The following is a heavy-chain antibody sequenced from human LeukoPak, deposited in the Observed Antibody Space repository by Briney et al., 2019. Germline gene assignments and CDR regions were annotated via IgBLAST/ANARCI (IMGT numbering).Heavy chain of an antibody. CDR3: ARDYCSGGSCYSSNWFDP. J-gene: IGHJ5*02. V-gene: IGHV1-18*01. Sequence: ASVEVSCKASGYTFTSYGISWVRQAPGQGLEWMGWISAYNGNTNYAQKLQGRVTMTTDTSTSTAYMELRSLRSDDTAVYYCARDYCSGGSCYSSNWFDPWGQGTLVTVSS. CDR1: GYTFTSYG. CDR2: ISAYNGNT. D-gene: IGHD2-15*01.